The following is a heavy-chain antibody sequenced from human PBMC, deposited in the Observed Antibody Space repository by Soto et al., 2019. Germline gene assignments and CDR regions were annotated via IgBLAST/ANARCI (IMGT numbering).Heavy chain of an antibody. D-gene: IGHD3-16*02. CDR3: ARGFDYVWGSYRLYYFDY. J-gene: IGHJ4*02. V-gene: IGHV4-34*01. CDR1: GGSFSGYY. CDR2: INHSGST. Sequence: PSETLSLTCAVYGGSFSGYYWSWIRQPPGKGLEWIGEINHSGSTNYNPSLKSRVTISVDTSKNQFSLKLSSVTAADTAVYYCARGFDYVWGSYRLYYFDYWGQGTLVT.